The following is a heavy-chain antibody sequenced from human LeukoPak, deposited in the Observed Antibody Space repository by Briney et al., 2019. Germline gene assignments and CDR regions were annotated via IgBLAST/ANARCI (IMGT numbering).Heavy chain of an antibody. CDR2: IYYSGST. CDR3: ARGVRGYCSSTSCRRGKNWFDP. D-gene: IGHD2-2*01. CDR1: GGSISSSSYY. Sequence: PSETLSLTCTVSGGSISSSSYYWGWIRQPPGKGLEWIGSIYYSGSTYYNPSLKSRVTISVDTSKNQFSLKLSSVTAADTAVYYCARGVRGYCSSTSCRRGKNWFDPWGQGTLVTVSS. V-gene: IGHV4-39*01. J-gene: IGHJ5*02.